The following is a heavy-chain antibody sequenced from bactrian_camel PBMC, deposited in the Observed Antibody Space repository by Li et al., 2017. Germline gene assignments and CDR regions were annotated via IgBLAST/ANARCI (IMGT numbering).Heavy chain of an antibody. V-gene: IGHV3S6*01. CDR1: PETYHNHC. J-gene: IGHJ4*01. D-gene: IGHD3*01. Sequence: QVQLVESGGGSAQAGGSLRLSCAASPETYHNHCMGWFRQVPGKETEGVARIDGSGQYTFYTDATKGRFTISRADNTLYLQMNDLKPEDSAMYYCAAMVTTGCSVSPETFRWWGQGTQVTVS. CDR3: AAMVTTGCSVSPETFRW. CDR2: IDGSGQYT.